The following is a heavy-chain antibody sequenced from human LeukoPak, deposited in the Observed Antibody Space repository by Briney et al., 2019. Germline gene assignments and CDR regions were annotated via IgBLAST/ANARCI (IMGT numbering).Heavy chain of an antibody. CDR3: ARAALAVAGYNWFDP. CDR1: GGSISNYY. J-gene: IGHJ5*02. Sequence: SETLSLTCTVSGGSISNYYWSWIRQPPGKGLEWIGYIYYSGSTNYNPSLKSRVTISVDQSKNQFSLKLNSMTAADTAVYYCARAALAVAGYNWFDPWGQGTLVTVSS. V-gene: IGHV4-59*08. CDR2: IYYSGST. D-gene: IGHD6-19*01.